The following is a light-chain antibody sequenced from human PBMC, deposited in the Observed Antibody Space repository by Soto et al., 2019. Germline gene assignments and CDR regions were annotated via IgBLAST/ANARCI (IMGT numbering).Light chain of an antibody. CDR1: SSDVGNYNL. CDR2: ATT. V-gene: IGLV2-14*02. CDR3: SSYTSSTTLVV. Sequence: QSVLTQPASVSGSPGQSITISCTGTSSDVGNYNLVSWYQQHPGKAPKLIIYATTKRPSGVSNRYSGSKSGNTASLTISGLQAEDEADYYCSSYTSSTTLVVFGGGTKLTVL. J-gene: IGLJ2*01.